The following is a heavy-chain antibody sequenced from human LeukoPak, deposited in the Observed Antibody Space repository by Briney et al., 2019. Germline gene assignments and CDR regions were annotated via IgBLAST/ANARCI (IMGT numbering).Heavy chain of an antibody. J-gene: IGHJ5*02. D-gene: IGHD2-2*01. CDR1: GYSISSGYY. CDR3: ARAGGIVVVPAATIWFDP. V-gene: IGHV4-38-2*02. Sequence: SETLSLTCTVSGYSISSGYYWGWIRQPPGKGLEWIGSIYHSGSTYYNPSLKSRVTISVDTSKNQFSLKLSSVTAADTAVYYCARAGGIVVVPAATIWFDPWGQGTLVTVSS. CDR2: IYHSGST.